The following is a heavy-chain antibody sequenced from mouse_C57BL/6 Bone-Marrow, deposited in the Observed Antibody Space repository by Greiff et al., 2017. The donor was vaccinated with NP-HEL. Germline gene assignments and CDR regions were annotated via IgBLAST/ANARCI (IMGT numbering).Heavy chain of an antibody. CDR1: GFSFNTYA. D-gene: IGHD4-1*01. V-gene: IGHV10-1*01. CDR2: IRSKSNNYAT. J-gene: IGHJ2*01. CDR3: VRRSWGDY. Sequence: GGGLVQPKGSLKLSCAAPGFSFNTYAMNWVRQAPGKGLEWVARIRSKSNNYATYYADSVKDRFTISSDDSESMLYLQMNNLKTEDAAMYYCVRRSWGDYWGQGTTLTVSS.